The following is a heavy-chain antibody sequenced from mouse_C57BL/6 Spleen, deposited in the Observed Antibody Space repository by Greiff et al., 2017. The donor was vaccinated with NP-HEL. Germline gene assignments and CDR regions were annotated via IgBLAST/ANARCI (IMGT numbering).Heavy chain of an antibody. D-gene: IGHD2-1*01. CDR2: INPGSGGT. Sequence: QVQLKESGAELVRPGTSVKVSCKASGYAFTNYLIEWVKQRPGQGLEWIGVINPGSGGTNYNEKFKGKATLTADKSSSTAYMQLSSLTSEDSAVYFCARGNPAFDVWGTGTTVTVSS. CDR3: ARGNPAFDV. V-gene: IGHV1-54*01. CDR1: GYAFTNYL. J-gene: IGHJ1*03.